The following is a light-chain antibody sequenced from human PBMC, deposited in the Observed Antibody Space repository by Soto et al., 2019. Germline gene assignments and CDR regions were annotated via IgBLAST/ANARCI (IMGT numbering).Light chain of an antibody. CDR3: QQYGRSSWT. J-gene: IGKJ1*01. CDR2: GAS. Sequence: IALTQSPGTLSLSPGERATLSCRASQSVSSSYLAWYQQKSGQAPRLLIYGASNRATGIPDRFSGSGSGTDFTLTISRLEPEDFAVYYCQQYGRSSWTFGQGTKVDIK. CDR1: QSVSSSY. V-gene: IGKV3-20*01.